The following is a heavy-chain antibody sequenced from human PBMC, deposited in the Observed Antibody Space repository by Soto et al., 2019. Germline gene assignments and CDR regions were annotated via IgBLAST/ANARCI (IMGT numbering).Heavy chain of an antibody. D-gene: IGHD3-9*01. V-gene: IGHV3-23*01. CDR3: AKAGHYDILTQNYYYYYMDV. J-gene: IGHJ6*03. Sequence: EVQLLESGGGLVQPGGPLRPSGAASGLTFGANAMSWARQPPGKGREGVSAIVGSGGSTYYADPVKGRFTISRDNSKNTLYLQMNSLRAEDTAVYYCAKAGHYDILTQNYYYYYMDVWGKGTTVTVSS. CDR1: GLTFGANA. CDR2: IVGSGGST.